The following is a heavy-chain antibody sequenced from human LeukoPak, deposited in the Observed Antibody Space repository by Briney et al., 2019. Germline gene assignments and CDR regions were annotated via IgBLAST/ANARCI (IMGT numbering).Heavy chain of an antibody. D-gene: IGHD4-17*01. CDR1: GFTFSSYW. CDR3: ARGGGSTATTANFDY. Sequence: GGSLRLSCAASGFTFSSYWMSWVRQAPGKGLEWVANINQYGSEKYNVDSVKGRFTISRDNAKNSLYLQMNSLRAEDTAVYYCARGGGSTATTANFDYWGQGSLVTVSS. J-gene: IGHJ4*02. V-gene: IGHV3-7*03. CDR2: INQYGSEK.